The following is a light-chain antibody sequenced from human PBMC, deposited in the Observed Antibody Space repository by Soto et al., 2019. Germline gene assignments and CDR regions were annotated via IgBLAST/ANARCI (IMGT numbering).Light chain of an antibody. Sequence: QSVLTQPAFVSGCPGQSITISCTGTSSDVGGYNSVSWYQQHPAKAPKLMIYNVSNRPSGVSNRFSGSKSGNTASLTISGLQAEDEADYYCSSYTSSSTYVFGTGTKVTVL. CDR3: SSYTSSSTYV. CDR2: NVS. V-gene: IGLV2-14*01. CDR1: SSDVGGYNS. J-gene: IGLJ1*01.